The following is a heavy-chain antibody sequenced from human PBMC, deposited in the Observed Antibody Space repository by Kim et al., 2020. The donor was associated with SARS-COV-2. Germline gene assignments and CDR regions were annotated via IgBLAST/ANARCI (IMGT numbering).Heavy chain of an antibody. CDR2: INLDGSAK. J-gene: IGHJ2*01. CDR3: ARGIRWIDE. D-gene: IGHD4-17*01. CDR1: GFTFGIYR. V-gene: IGHV3-7*04. Sequence: GGSLRLSCVGSGFTFGIYRMSWVRQAPGKGLEWVANINLDGSAKYYVDSVKGRFTLSRDNAENSLYLQMNSLSVEDTAVYYCARGIRWIDEWGRG.